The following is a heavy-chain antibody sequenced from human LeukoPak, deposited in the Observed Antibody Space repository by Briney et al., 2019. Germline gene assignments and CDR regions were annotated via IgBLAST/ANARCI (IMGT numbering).Heavy chain of an antibody. D-gene: IGHD3-10*01. CDR3: ARDQSALLWFGELYLVGMDV. V-gene: IGHV3-21*01. CDR1: GFPFSSYY. CDR2: ISSVGTSI. Sequence: GGSLRLSCAASGFPFSSYYMNWVRQAPGKGLEWVSSISSVGTSIYYADSVRGRFTISRDNAKNSLYLQMNSLRAEDTAVYYCARDQSALLWFGELYLVGMDVWGKGTTVTISS. J-gene: IGHJ6*03.